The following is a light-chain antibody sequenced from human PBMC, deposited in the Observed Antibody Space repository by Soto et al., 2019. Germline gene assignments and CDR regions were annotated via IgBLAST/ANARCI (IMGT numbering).Light chain of an antibody. Sequence: DIRMTQSPSSLSASVGDRVTLTCRASQNINSYLNWYQHKPGRDPKVLVYGATNLPSGVPSRFSGSGSGTEFTFTISSLQPEDFATYYCQQSHNAPLTFGGGTRVE. J-gene: IGKJ4*01. CDR1: QNINSY. CDR2: GAT. V-gene: IGKV1-39*01. CDR3: QQSHNAPLT.